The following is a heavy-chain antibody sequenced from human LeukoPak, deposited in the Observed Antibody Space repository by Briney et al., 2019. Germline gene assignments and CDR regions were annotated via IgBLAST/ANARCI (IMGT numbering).Heavy chain of an antibody. CDR3: ARGVGWSGSPGTAFGI. V-gene: IGHV4-34*01. D-gene: IGHD1-26*01. Sequence: SETLSLTCAIYGGSFSAHYWSWIRQPPGKGLEWIGEINHSGSTSYNPSLKSRVTISIDTSKNQFSLKLSSVTAADTAVYYCARGVGWSGSPGTAFGIWGQGTMVTVSS. CDR2: INHSGST. J-gene: IGHJ3*02. CDR1: GGSFSAHY.